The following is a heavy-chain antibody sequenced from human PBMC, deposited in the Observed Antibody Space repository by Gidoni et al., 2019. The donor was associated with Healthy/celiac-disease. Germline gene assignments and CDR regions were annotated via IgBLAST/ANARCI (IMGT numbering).Heavy chain of an antibody. Sequence: EVQLVESGGGLVKPGRSVRLSCTASGFTFGDYAMSWFRQAPGKGLEWVGFIRSKAYGGTTEYAASVQVRFTISSDDSKSISYLQMNSLNTEDTAVYYCTRDSFNVVTASETYNWFDPWGQGTLVTVSS. CDR3: TRDSFNVVTASETYNWFDP. V-gene: IGHV3-49*05. D-gene: IGHD2-21*02. CDR2: IRSKAYGGTT. J-gene: IGHJ5*02. CDR1: GFTFGDYA.